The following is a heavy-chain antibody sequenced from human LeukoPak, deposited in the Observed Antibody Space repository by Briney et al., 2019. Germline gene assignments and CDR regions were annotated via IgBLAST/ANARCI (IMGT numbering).Heavy chain of an antibody. J-gene: IGHJ4*02. V-gene: IGHV3-7*01. CDR3: ARAHYSSFDY. CDR2: INQDGSQK. CDR1: GFTFNKYW. Sequence: PGGSLRLSCVDSGFTFNKYWMSWVRQAPGKGLEWMTNINQDGSQKYYVDSVKGRFTISRDNAKNSLYLQSLYLQMNSLRAEDTAVYYCARAHYSSFDYWGQGTLVTVSS. D-gene: IGHD3-22*01.